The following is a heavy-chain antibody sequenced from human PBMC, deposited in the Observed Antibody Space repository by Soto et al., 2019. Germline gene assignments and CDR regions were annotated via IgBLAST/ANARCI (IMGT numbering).Heavy chain of an antibody. CDR2: IYWDDDK. Sequence: QITLKESGPTLVKPTQTLTLTCTFSGFSLSTSGVGVGWIRQPPGKALEWLALIYWDDDKRYSPSLKSRLTXPXAXXKHHVVLTMTNIDPVHTAPYYCAYSYGSGAWGFDYWGQGTLVPVSS. CDR1: GFSLSTSGVG. D-gene: IGHD3-10*01. V-gene: IGHV2-5*02. CDR3: AYSYGSGAWGFDY. J-gene: IGHJ4*02.